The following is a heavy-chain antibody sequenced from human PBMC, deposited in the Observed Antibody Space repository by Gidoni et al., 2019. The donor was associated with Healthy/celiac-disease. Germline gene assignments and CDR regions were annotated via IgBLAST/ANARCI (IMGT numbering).Heavy chain of an antibody. CDR3: AAESSGYYYYYYGMDV. Sequence: QMQLVQSGPEVKKPGTSVKVSCKASGFTFTSSAVQWVRQARGQRLEWIGWLVVGSGNTNYAQKFQERVTITRDMSTSTAYMELSSLRSEDTAVYYCAAESSGYYYYYYGMDVWGQGTTVTVSS. J-gene: IGHJ6*02. CDR2: LVVGSGNT. CDR1: GFTFTSSA. D-gene: IGHD3-22*01. V-gene: IGHV1-58*01.